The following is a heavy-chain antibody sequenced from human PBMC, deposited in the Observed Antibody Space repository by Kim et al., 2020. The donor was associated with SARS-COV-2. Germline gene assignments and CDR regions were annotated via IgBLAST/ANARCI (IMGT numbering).Heavy chain of an antibody. D-gene: IGHD2-2*01. V-gene: IGHV3-23*01. CDR2: IRGSGGST. J-gene: IGHJ5*02. CDR1: GFTFSSYA. Sequence: GGSLRLSCAASGFTFSSYAMRWVRQAPGKGLEWVSAIRGSGGSTYYADSVKGRFTISRDNSKNTLYLQMNSLRAEDTAVYYCAKDIVVVPAAVFDPWGQGTLVTVSS. CDR3: AKDIVVVPAAVFDP.